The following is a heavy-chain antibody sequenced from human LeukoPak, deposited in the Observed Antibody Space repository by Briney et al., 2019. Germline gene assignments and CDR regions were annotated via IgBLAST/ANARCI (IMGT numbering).Heavy chain of an antibody. J-gene: IGHJ5*02. V-gene: IGHV4-34*01. D-gene: IGHD2-2*01. CDR1: GGSFSGYY. CDR2: INHSGST. Sequence: SETLSPTCAVYGGSFSGYYWSWIRQPPGKGLEWIGEINHSGSTNYNPSLKSRVTISVDTSKNQFSLKLSPVTAADTAVYYCATRAPRYCSSTSCYWGRASWFDPWGQGTLVTVSS. CDR3: ATRAPRYCSSTSCYWGRASWFDP.